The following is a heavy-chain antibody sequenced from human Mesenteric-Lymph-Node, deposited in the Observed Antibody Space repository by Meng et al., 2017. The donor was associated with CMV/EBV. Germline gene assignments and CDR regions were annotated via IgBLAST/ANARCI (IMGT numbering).Heavy chain of an antibody. J-gene: IGHJ4*02. Sequence: GGSLRLSCAASGFTFGSYWMAWVRQAPGKGLEWVDNLKQDETDRNYVDSVKGRFTISRDNAKNSLNLQMNSLRVEETALYYCARDVAGALDSWGQGTLVTVSS. D-gene: IGHD4-17*01. CDR1: GFTFGSYW. CDR2: LKQDETDR. V-gene: IGHV3-7*01. CDR3: ARDVAGALDS.